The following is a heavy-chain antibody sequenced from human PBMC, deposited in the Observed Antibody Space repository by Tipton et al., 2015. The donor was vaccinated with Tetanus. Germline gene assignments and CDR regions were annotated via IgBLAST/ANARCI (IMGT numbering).Heavy chain of an antibody. V-gene: IGHV3-23*01. Sequence: SLRLSCVASGFTFKSYTMNWVRQAPGNGLEWVAAISGSRLTPYYADSVKGRFTISRDNSNNTLSLQLNSLRADDTALYYCAKEALGVLNLWGKGTTVIVSS. CDR1: GFTFKSYT. CDR3: AKEALGVLNL. CDR2: ISGSRLTP. D-gene: IGHD1-14*01. J-gene: IGHJ6*04.